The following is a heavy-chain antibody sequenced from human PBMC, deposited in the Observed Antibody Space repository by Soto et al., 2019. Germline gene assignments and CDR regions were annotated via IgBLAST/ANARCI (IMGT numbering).Heavy chain of an antibody. CDR1: GGSFSDNY. CDR3: AREGVGDFWSGYYRYCYMGV. Sequence: SETLSLTCAVYGGSFSDNYWSWIRQPPGKGLEWIGEINHSGSTNYNPSLKSRVTISVDTSKSQFSLKLSSVTAADTAVYYCAREGVGDFWSGYYRYCYMGVWAKGTTVTVSS. CDR2: INHSGST. J-gene: IGHJ6*03. V-gene: IGHV4-34*01. D-gene: IGHD3-3*01.